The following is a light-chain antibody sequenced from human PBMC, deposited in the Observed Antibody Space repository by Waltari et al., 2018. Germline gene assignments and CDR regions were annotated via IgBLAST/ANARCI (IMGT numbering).Light chain of an antibody. Sequence: DIQLTQSPSFLSASVGDRVPITCRASQGISSYFAWYQQQPGEAPKLLISAASTLQSGVPSRFSGSGSGTEFTLTIRSLQPEDFATYYCQQLNSFPYTFGQGTKLDIK. CDR3: QQLNSFPYT. J-gene: IGKJ2*01. V-gene: IGKV1-9*01. CDR2: AAS. CDR1: QGISSY.